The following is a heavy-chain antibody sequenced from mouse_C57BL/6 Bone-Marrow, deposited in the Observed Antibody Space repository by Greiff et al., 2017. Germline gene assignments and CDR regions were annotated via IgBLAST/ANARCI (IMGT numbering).Heavy chain of an antibody. CDR1: GYTFTSYW. Sequence: QVQLQQPGAELVMPGASVTLSCKASGYTFTSYWMHWVKQRPGQGLEWIGEIDTSDSYTTYNQKLKGKSTLTVDKASSTAYMQLSSLTSEDSAVEYCAKTAQATDWFAYWGQGTLVTVSA. CDR3: AKTAQATDWFAY. CDR2: IDTSDSYT. V-gene: IGHV1-69*01. D-gene: IGHD3-2*02. J-gene: IGHJ3*01.